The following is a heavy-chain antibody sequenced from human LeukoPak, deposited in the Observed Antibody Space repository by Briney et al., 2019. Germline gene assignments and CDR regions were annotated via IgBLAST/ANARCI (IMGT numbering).Heavy chain of an antibody. Sequence: SETLSLTCTVSGGSVSSGSYYWSWIRQPPGKGLEWIGYIYYSGSTYYNPSLKSRVTISVDTSKNQFSLKLSSVTAADTAVYYCARSGGSDDAFDIWGQGTMVTVSS. V-gene: IGHV4-61*01. CDR3: ARSGGSDDAFDI. D-gene: IGHD6-19*01. CDR1: GGSVSSGSYY. CDR2: IYYSGST. J-gene: IGHJ3*02.